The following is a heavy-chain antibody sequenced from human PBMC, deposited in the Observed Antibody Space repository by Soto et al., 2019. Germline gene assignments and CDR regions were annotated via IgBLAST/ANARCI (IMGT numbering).Heavy chain of an antibody. Sequence: EVQLVESGGGLVKPGGSLRLSCVASGFTFSSYSMNWVRQAPGKGLEWVSSISSSSSYIYYADSVKGRFTISRDNAKNSLYLQMNSLRAEDTAVYYCARPPNYYDSRGYYGYWGQGTLVTVSS. J-gene: IGHJ4*02. CDR3: ARPPNYYDSRGYYGY. CDR1: GFTFSSYS. V-gene: IGHV3-21*01. CDR2: ISSSSSYI. D-gene: IGHD3-22*01.